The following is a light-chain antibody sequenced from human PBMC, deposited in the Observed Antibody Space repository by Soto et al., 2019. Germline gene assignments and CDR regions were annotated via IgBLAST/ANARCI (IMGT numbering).Light chain of an antibody. Sequence: DIQMTQSPSSLSASVGDRVTITCRASQSISSYLNWYQQKPGKAPKLLIYDASSLESGVPSRFSGSGSGTEFTLTISSLQPDDFATYYCQQSYSTLDYTFGQGTKVDIK. CDR3: QQSYSTLDYT. J-gene: IGKJ2*01. CDR1: QSISSY. V-gene: IGKV1-39*01. CDR2: DAS.